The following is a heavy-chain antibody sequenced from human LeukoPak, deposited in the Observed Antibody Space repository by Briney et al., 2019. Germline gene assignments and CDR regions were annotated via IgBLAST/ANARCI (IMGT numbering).Heavy chain of an antibody. J-gene: IGHJ3*02. D-gene: IGHD3-3*01. CDR2: IYYSGST. CDR1: GGSISSYY. V-gene: IGHV4-59*01. CDR3: ARAGYDFWSGYPTPLGI. Sequence: PSETLSLTCTVSGGSISSYYWSWLRQPPGKGLEWIGYIYYSGSTNYNPPLKSRVTISVDTSTNQFSLKLSSVTAADTAVYYCARAGYDFWSGYPTPLGIWGQGTMVTVSS.